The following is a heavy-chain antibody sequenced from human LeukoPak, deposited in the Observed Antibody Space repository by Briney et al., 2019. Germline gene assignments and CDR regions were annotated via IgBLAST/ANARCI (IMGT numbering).Heavy chain of an antibody. CDR1: GYTFTSYY. CDR2: INPSGGST. V-gene: IGHV1-46*01. Sequence: ASVKVSCKASGYTFTSYYMHWVRQAPGQGLEWMGIINPSGGSTSYAQKLQGRVTMTTDTSTSTAYMELRSLRSDDTAVYYCARGPYYDFWSGYYRWFDYWGQGTLVTVSS. J-gene: IGHJ4*02. CDR3: ARGPYYDFWSGYYRWFDY. D-gene: IGHD3-3*01.